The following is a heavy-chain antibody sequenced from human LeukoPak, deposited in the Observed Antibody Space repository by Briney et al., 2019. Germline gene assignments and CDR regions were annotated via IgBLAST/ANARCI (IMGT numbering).Heavy chain of an antibody. CDR3: ARDATLYDSSGYYRRGDYYFDY. D-gene: IGHD3-22*01. CDR1: GGSISSYY. Sequence: KTSETLSLTRSVSGGSISSYYWRWIRQPPGKGLEWIGYIYYSGSTNYNPSLKRRVTISVDTSKNQFSLKLSSVTAADTAVYYCARDATLYDSSGYYRRGDYYFDYWGQGTLVTVSS. J-gene: IGHJ4*02. CDR2: IYYSGST. V-gene: IGHV4-59*01.